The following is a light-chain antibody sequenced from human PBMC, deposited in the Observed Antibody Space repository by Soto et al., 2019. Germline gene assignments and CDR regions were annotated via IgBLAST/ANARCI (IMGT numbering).Light chain of an antibody. CDR1: QGISNG. CDR3: QPYLIWT. V-gene: IGKV1-5*01. CDR2: DVS. Sequence: IQVTLSPASLSASVGDRVTITCRASQGISNGLAWYQQKPGKAPELLIFDVSTLESGVPSRFSGSGSGTEFTLTISSLQPDDFATYSFQPYLIWTFAQGAKVDI. J-gene: IGKJ1*01.